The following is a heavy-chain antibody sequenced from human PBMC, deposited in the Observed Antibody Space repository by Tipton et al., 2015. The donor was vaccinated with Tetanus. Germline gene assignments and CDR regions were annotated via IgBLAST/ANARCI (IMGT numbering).Heavy chain of an antibody. CDR1: GGSPRSGDHY. V-gene: IGHV4-39*01. CDR2: VYYNGNS. Sequence: GLVKPSDTLSLTCTVSGGSPRSGDHYWSWIRQPPGKGLEWIGNVYYNGNSLQNPSLKSRVTLSLDKSKNQFSLKLTSVTAADSAVYFCARSADNWFDPWGPGILVTVSS. J-gene: IGHJ5*02. CDR3: ARSADNWFDP.